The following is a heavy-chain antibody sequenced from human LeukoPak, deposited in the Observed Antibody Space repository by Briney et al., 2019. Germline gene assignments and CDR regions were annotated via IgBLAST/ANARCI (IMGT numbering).Heavy chain of an antibody. Sequence: SVKVSCKASGGTFSSYAISWVRQAPGQGLEWMGRIIPTLGIANYVQKFQGRVTITADKSTSTAYMELSSLRSEDTAVYYCARVALSVPAHSPYYYGMDVWGQGTTVTVSS. CDR3: ARVALSVPAHSPYYYGMDV. CDR2: IIPTLGIA. D-gene: IGHD2-2*01. CDR1: GGTFSSYA. J-gene: IGHJ6*02. V-gene: IGHV1-69*04.